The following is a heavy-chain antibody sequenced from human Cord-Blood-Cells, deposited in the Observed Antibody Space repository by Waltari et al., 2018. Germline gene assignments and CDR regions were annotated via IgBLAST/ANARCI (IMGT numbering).Heavy chain of an antibody. D-gene: IGHD6-19*01. CDR3: ARQPAGARGYWYFDL. Sequence: QLQLQESGPGLVKPSETLSLTCPVSGGSISSSSYYWGWLRQSPGKGLEWIGSIYYSGSTYYNPSLKSRVTISVDTSKNQFSLKLSSVTAADTAVYYCARQPAGARGYWYFDLWGRGTLVTVSS. CDR2: IYYSGST. V-gene: IGHV4-39*07. CDR1: GGSISSSSYY. J-gene: IGHJ2*01.